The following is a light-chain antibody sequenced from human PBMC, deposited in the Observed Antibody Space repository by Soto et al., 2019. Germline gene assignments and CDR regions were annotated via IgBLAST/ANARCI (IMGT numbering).Light chain of an antibody. CDR3: QKYGSSPIN. J-gene: IGKJ5*01. CDR2: GIS. CDR1: QSISNSY. V-gene: IGKV3-20*01. Sequence: EIVLTQSPGTLSLSPGERATLSCRSSQSISNSYLAWYQQKPGQAPRLVIHGISTRATGVPDRFSGGGSGTDFSLTISRLEPEDFAVYYCQKYGSSPINFGQGTRLEIK.